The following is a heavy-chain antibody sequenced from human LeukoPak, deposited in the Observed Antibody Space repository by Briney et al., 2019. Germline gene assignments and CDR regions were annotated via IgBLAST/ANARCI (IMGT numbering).Heavy chain of an antibody. J-gene: IGHJ4*02. V-gene: IGHV3-30*02. D-gene: IGHD2-21*02. CDR3: AKDRHCGGDCYSVFSYFDY. CDR1: GFTFSSYG. Sequence: GGSLRLSCAASGFTFSSYGMHWVRQAPGKGLEWVAFIRYDGSNKYYADSVKGRFTISRDNSKNTLYLQMNSLRAEDTAVYYCAKDRHCGGDCYSVFSYFDYWGQGTLVTVSS. CDR2: IRYDGSNK.